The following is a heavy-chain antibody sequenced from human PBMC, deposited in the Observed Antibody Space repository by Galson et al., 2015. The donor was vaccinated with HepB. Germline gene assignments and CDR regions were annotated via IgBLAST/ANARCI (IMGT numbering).Heavy chain of an antibody. CDR2: IIPIFGTA. V-gene: IGHV1-69*13. D-gene: IGHD1-14*01. CDR1: GGTFSSYA. Sequence: SVKVSCKASGGTFSSYAISWVRQAPGQGLEWMGGIIPIFGTANYAQKFQGRVTTTADESTSTAYMELSSLRSEDTAVYYCARGVPEENYYYYYMDVWGKGTTVTVSS. CDR3: ARGVPEENYYYYYMDV. J-gene: IGHJ6*03.